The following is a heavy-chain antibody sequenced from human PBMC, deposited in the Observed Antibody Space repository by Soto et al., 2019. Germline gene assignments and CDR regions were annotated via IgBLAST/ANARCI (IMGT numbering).Heavy chain of an antibody. CDR3: ARRGDCSSATCFGNNCHYYAMDV. CDR1: GDSFNNYW. Sequence: GESLKISCQGSGDSFNNYWIGWVRQMPGKGLEWMGIIYPGDSDTTYSPSFQGQVTISADKSISTAYLQWSSLKASDTAIYFCARRGDCSSATCFGNNCHYYAMDVWGQGTMGTVAS. CDR2: IYPGDSDT. D-gene: IGHD2-2*01. J-gene: IGHJ6*02. V-gene: IGHV5-51*01.